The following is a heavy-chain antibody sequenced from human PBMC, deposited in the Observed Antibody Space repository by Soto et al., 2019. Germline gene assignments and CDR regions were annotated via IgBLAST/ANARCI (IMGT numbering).Heavy chain of an antibody. CDR2: ISSTTNYI. V-gene: IGHV3-21*06. CDR1: GFTFTRYS. Sequence: EVLLVESGGGLVKPGGSLRLSCAAPGFTFTRYSMNWVRQAPGKGLEWVASISSTTNYIYYGESLKGRLTISRDNAKNSMYLQINTLRAEDTAVYYCARESEDLSSNLDYWGQGTLVTVSS. J-gene: IGHJ4*02. CDR3: ARESEDLSSNLDY.